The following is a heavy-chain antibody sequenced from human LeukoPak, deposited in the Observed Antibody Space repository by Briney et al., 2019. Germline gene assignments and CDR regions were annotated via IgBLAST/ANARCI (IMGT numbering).Heavy chain of an antibody. Sequence: SETLSLTCSVSGGSVSSGTYYWSWIRQPPGKGLEWTGYISYSGSTNYNASLKSRVTISVDTSKNQFSLKLSSVTAADTAVYYCAREYGSGTYYIDYWGQGTLVTVSS. CDR1: GGSVSSGTYY. CDR3: AREYGSGTYYIDY. V-gene: IGHV4-61*01. D-gene: IGHD3-10*01. CDR2: ISYSGST. J-gene: IGHJ4*02.